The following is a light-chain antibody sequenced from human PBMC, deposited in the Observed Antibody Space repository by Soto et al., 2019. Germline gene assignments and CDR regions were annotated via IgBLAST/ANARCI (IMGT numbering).Light chain of an antibody. CDR3: QSYDSSLSGSV. J-gene: IGLJ2*01. CDR2: GNN. Sequence: QSVLTQPPSGSGAPGQRVTISCIGSSSNIGAGYDVHWYQQLPGTAPKLLIYGNNNRPSGVPDRFSGSKSGTSASLAITGLQAEDEADYYCQSYDSSLSGSVFGGGSKLTVL. CDR1: SSNIGAGYD. V-gene: IGLV1-40*01.